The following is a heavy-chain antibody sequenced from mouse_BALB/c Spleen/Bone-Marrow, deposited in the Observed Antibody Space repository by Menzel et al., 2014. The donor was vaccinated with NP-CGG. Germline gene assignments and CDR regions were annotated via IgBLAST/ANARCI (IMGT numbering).Heavy chain of an antibody. CDR1: GYTFSDYT. V-gene: IGHV1-22*01. J-gene: IGHJ2*01. D-gene: IGHD2-3*01. CDR3: ARGRWYY. Sequence: VQLKQSGPELVKPGASVKISCKTSGYTFSDYTLHWVKQSHGKSLEWIGGVNPNIGGTSYNQKFKGKASLTVSKSSTTAYMELRSLTSDDSAVYYCARGRWYYWGQGATLTVSS. CDR2: VNPNIGGT.